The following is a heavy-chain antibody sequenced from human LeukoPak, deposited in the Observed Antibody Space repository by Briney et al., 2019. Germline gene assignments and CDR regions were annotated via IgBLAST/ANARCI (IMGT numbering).Heavy chain of an antibody. CDR1: GYTFTGSY. CDR3: ARQWLGFDY. D-gene: IGHD6-19*01. J-gene: IGHJ4*02. V-gene: IGHV1-2*02. Sequence: ASVKVSCKASGYTFTGSYMHWVRQAPGQGLEWMGWINPNSGGTNYAQKFQGRVTMTRDTSISTAYMELSRLTSDDTAVYYCARQWLGFDYWGQGALVTVSS. CDR2: INPNSGGT.